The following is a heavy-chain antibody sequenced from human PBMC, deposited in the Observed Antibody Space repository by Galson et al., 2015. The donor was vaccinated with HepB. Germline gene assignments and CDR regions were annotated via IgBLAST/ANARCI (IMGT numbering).Heavy chain of an antibody. Sequence: SLRLSCAASGFALSTYSMNWVRQAPGKGLEWVSSISSTSWSIYYADSVKGRFTISRDNAKNSLYLQMNSLRVEDTAVYYCTGDEKRRGFGVDDRWGQGTLATVSS. CDR1: GFALSTYS. CDR2: ISSTSWSI. J-gene: IGHJ5*02. V-gene: IGHV3-21*01. CDR3: TGDEKRRGFGVDDR. D-gene: IGHD3-3*01.